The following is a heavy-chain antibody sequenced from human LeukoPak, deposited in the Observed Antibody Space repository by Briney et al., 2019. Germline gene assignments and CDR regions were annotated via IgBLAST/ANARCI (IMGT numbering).Heavy chain of an antibody. J-gene: IGHJ5*02. V-gene: IGHV3-64D*06. CDR3: VTRYYTSSGYDL. Sequence: PGGSLRLSCSASGFTFSSSGMHWVRRAPGKGQRFVSAITSNGGSTYYADSVKGRFTISRDNSKNTLFLQMSSLRPEDTAVYYCVTRYYTSSGYDLWGQGTLVTVSS. CDR1: GFTFSSSG. D-gene: IGHD3-22*01. CDR2: ITSNGGST.